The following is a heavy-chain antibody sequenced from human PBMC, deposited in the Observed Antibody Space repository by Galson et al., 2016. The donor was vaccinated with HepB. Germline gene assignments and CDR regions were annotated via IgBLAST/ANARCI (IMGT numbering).Heavy chain of an antibody. CDR1: GFTFTYAW. Sequence: SLRLSCAASGFTFTYAWMSWVRQAPGKGLEWVGRIKSKPDGGTTDYAAPVKGRFTISRDDSKNTLYLQMNSLKTEDTAVYYCTTLFRYHHSGDYYYVLDTVDIWGLGTMVTVSS. D-gene: IGHD3-22*01. CDR3: TTLFRYHHSGDYYYVLDTVDI. CDR2: IKSKPDGGTT. J-gene: IGHJ3*02. V-gene: IGHV3-15*01.